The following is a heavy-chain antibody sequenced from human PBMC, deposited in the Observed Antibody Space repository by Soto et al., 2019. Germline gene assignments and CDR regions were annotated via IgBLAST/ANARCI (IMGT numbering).Heavy chain of an antibody. CDR1: GGTFNSYA. J-gene: IGHJ4*02. CDR3: ARDVGYYYDSSGYWL. D-gene: IGHD3-22*01. V-gene: IGHV1-69*13. CDR2: IIPIFGTA. Sequence: SVKVSCKASGGTFNSYAISRVRQAPGQGLEWMGGIIPIFGTANYAQKFQGRVTITADESTSTAYMELSSLRSEDTAVYYCARDVGYYYDSSGYWLWGQGTLVTVSS.